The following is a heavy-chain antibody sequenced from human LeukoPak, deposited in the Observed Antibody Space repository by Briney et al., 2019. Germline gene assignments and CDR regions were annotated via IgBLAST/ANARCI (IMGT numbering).Heavy chain of an antibody. Sequence: GGSLRLSCAASGFTFSSYAMSWVRQAPGKGLEWVSAISGSGGSTYYADSVKGRFTISRDNSKNTLYLQMNSLRAEDTAVYYCANGPGRGYCSSTSCPPYGMDVWGQGTTVTVSS. CDR2: ISGSGGST. D-gene: IGHD2-2*01. J-gene: IGHJ6*02. V-gene: IGHV3-23*01. CDR1: GFTFSSYA. CDR3: ANGPGRGYCSSTSCPPYGMDV.